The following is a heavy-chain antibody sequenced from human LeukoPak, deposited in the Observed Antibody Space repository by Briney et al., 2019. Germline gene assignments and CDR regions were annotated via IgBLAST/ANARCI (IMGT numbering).Heavy chain of an antibody. CDR3: ARDDIVVVPAAIGY. CDR1: GGTFTSYA. Sequence: SVKVSCKTSGGTFTSYAISWVRQAPGQGLERMGGIIPIFGTANYAQKFQGRVTITTDESTSTAYMELRSLRPDDTAVYYCARDDIVVVPAAIGYWGQGTLVTVSS. J-gene: IGHJ4*02. CDR2: IIPIFGTA. D-gene: IGHD2-2*02. V-gene: IGHV1-69*05.